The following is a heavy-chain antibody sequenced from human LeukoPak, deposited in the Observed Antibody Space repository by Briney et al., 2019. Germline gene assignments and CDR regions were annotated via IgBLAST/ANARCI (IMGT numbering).Heavy chain of an antibody. J-gene: IGHJ5*02. D-gene: IGHD1/OR15-1a*01. V-gene: IGHV3-23*01. Sequence: GSLRLSCAASGFAFSSYAMTWVRQAPGKGLEWVSSIRSSGGRTYYADSVKGRFIISRDNFKNTVYLQVSRLRVEDTAVYHCAKLQGTEVEWFDPWGQGTLVIVSS. CDR1: GFAFSSYA. CDR3: AKLQGTEVEWFDP. CDR2: IRSSGGRT.